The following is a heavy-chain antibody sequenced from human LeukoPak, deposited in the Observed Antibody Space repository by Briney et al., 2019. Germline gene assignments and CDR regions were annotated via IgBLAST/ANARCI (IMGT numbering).Heavy chain of an antibody. V-gene: IGHV3-23*01. J-gene: IGHJ4*02. CDR1: KFTFSQSA. D-gene: IGHD2-2*01. CDR2: ITGSGYST. Sequence: GGPLRLSCAASKFTFSQSAMSWVRQAPGKGLEWVSSITGSGYSTNYADSVKGRFTISRDNSNNTLSLQMNSLRVEDTAKYYCAQGASPDYWGQGTLVTVSS. CDR3: AQGASPDY.